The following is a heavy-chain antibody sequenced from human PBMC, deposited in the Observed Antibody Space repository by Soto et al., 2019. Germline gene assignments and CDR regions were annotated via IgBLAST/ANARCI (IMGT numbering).Heavy chain of an antibody. J-gene: IGHJ6*02. Sequence: SETLSLTCTVSGGSIGGDSWSWIRQSPGKGLDFIGYIYHSGSTNYNPSLKSLVTISMDTSKNQFSLRLSSVTAADTAVYYCARAGIVQVSYAMDVWGQGTTVTVSS. D-gene: IGHD2-8*01. CDR1: GGSIGGDS. CDR3: ARAGIVQVSYAMDV. V-gene: IGHV4-59*01. CDR2: IYHSGST.